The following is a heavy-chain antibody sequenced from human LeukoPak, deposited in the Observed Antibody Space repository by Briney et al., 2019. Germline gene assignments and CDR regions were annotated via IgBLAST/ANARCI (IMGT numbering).Heavy chain of an antibody. Sequence: SETLSLTCTVSGGSISSYYWSWIRQPPGKGLEWIGYIYYSGSTNYNPSLKSRVTISVDTSKNQFSLKLSSVTAADTAVYYCARSGYCSSTSCYTTYWYFDLWGRGTLVTVSS. V-gene: IGHV4-59*01. CDR2: IYYSGST. CDR3: ARSGYCSSTSCYTTYWYFDL. J-gene: IGHJ2*01. CDR1: GGSISSYY. D-gene: IGHD2-2*02.